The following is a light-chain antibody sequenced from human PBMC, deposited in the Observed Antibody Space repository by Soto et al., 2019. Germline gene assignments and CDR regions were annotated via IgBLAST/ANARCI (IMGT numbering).Light chain of an antibody. CDR3: CSYAGGNHCYV. CDR2: EVS. V-gene: IGLV2-8*01. J-gene: IGLJ1*01. Sequence: QSVLAQPPSASGSPGESVTISCTGTSSDIGTYDYVSWYQHLPDKAPKLIIYEVSKRPSGVPDRFSGSKSGNTASLTVSGLQDEDEGDYWCCSYAGGNHCYVFGNGTKVTVL. CDR1: SSDIGTYDY.